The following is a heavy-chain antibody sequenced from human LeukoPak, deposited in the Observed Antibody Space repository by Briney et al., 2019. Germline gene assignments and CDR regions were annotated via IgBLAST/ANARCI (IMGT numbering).Heavy chain of an antibody. D-gene: IGHD6-13*01. CDR1: GFTFSSYA. V-gene: IGHV3-23*01. J-gene: IGHJ6*03. CDR3: ARSLAAAGPYYYYYYMDV. CDR2: ISGSGGST. Sequence: GGSLRLSCAASGFTFSSYAMSWVRQAPGKGLEWVSAISGSGGSTYYADSVKGRFTISRDNSKNTLYLQMNSLRAEDTAVYYCARSLAAAGPYYYYYYMDVWGKGTTVTVSS.